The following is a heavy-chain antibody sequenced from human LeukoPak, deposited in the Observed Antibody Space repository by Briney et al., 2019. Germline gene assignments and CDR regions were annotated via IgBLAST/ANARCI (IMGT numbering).Heavy chain of an antibody. Sequence: SVKVSCKASGGTFSSYAISWVRQAPGQGLEWMGGIIPIFGTANYAQKFQGRVTITADESTSTAYMELSSLRSEDTAVYYCARDRDPYYYDSSGYFPVDYWGQGTLVTVSS. CDR3: ARDRDPYYYDSSGYFPVDY. D-gene: IGHD3-22*01. V-gene: IGHV1-69*13. J-gene: IGHJ4*02. CDR1: GGTFSSYA. CDR2: IIPIFGTA.